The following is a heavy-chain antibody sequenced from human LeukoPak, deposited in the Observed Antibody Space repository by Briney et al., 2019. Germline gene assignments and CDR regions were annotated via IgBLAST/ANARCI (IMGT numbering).Heavy chain of an antibody. J-gene: IGHJ4*02. CDR3: AKVSWSGWYYFDS. D-gene: IGHD3-3*01. V-gene: IGHV3-7*03. CDR2: IKQGGSEK. Sequence: RPGGSLRLSCAASGFTFSSYWMSWVRQAPGKGLEWVANIKQGGSEKYYVDSVKGRFTISRDNAKNTLYMILNSLRAEDTAVYYCAKVSWSGWYYFDSWGQGTLVTVSS. CDR1: GFTFSSYW.